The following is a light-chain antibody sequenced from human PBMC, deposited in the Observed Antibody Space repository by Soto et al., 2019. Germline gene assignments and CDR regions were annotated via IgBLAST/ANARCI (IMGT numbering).Light chain of an antibody. V-gene: IGLV1-51*01. Sequence: QSVLTQPPSVSAAPGQKVTISCSGGSSNIGNNYVSWYQHLPGTAPNLLIYDNNLRPSGIPDRFSGSKSGTSATLGISGLQTGDEADYYCGTWDDTLGAGIFGGGTQLTVL. CDR2: DNN. CDR3: GTWDDTLGAGI. CDR1: SSNIGNNY. J-gene: IGLJ2*01.